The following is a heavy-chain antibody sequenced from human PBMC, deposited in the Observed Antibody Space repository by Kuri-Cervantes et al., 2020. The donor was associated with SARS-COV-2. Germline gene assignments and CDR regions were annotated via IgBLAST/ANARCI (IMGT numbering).Heavy chain of an antibody. J-gene: IGHJ4*02. Sequence: GESLKISCTASGFTFGDYAMSWVRQAPGKGLEWVAVISYDGSNKYYADSVKGRFTISRDNAKNSLYLQMNSLRAEDTAVYYCARGYSSGWYFDYWGQGTLVTVSS. CDR1: GFTFGDYA. D-gene: IGHD6-19*01. CDR3: ARGYSSGWYFDY. CDR2: ISYDGSNK. V-gene: IGHV3-30-3*01.